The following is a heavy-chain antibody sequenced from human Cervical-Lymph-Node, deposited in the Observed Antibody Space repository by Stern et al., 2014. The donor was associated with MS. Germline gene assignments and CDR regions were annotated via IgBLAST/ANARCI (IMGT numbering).Heavy chain of an antibody. Sequence: VQLVESGPGLVKPSQTLSLTCTVSGVSITSSSFYWTWIRQPAGKGLEWIGRIYVRGHTDYNPSLKGRVTMSLDASKNQFSLELPSVTADDTAVYYCARQAGYYDNSAYYNYWGQGTLVTVSS. CDR3: ARQAGYYDNSAYYNY. J-gene: IGHJ4*02. V-gene: IGHV4-61*02. D-gene: IGHD3-22*01. CDR2: IYVRGHT. CDR1: GVSITSSSFY.